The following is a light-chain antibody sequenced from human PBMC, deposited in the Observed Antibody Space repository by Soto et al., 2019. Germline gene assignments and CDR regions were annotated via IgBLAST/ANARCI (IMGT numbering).Light chain of an antibody. Sequence: EDVVTQSPGTLSLSPGERATLSCRTSQYVSNDYVAWYQQKPGQAPRLLIYNAFNRATGVPDRFSGGGSGTDFTLTISRLEPEDFAVYYCQQFSSYPLTFGGGTKVDIK. CDR2: NAF. J-gene: IGKJ4*01. CDR3: QQFSSYPLT. CDR1: QYVSNDY. V-gene: IGKV3-20*01.